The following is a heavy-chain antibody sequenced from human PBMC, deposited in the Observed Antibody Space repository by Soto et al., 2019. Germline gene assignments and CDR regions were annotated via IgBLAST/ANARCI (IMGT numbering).Heavy chain of an antibody. CDR1: GGSISSSGYY. CDR2: IYYSGST. Sequence: QLQLQESGPGLVKPSETLSLTCTVSGGSISSSGYYWAWIRQPPGKGLEWIGSIYYSGSTYYNPSLKSRVTISVDTSKNQFSLKLSSVTDADTAVYYCARVGDYLLAVDYWGQGTLVTVSS. V-gene: IGHV4-39*01. D-gene: IGHD4-17*01. CDR3: ARVGDYLLAVDY. J-gene: IGHJ4*02.